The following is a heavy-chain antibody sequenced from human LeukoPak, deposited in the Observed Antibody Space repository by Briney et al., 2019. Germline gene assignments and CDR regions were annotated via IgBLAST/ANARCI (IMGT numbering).Heavy chain of an antibody. CDR1: GFTFSSYE. V-gene: IGHV3-48*03. CDR3: ARQSDYVWGSYIDY. Sequence: GGSLRLSCAASGFTFSSYEMNWVRQAPGKGLKWVSYISSSGSTIYYADSVKGRFTISRDNAKNSLYLQMNSLRAEDTAVYYCARQSDYVWGSYIDYWGQGTLVTVSS. J-gene: IGHJ4*02. D-gene: IGHD3-16*01. CDR2: ISSSGSTI.